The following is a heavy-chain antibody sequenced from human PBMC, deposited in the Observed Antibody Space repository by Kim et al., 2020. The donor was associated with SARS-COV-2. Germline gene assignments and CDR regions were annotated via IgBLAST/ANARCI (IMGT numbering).Heavy chain of an antibody. CDR3: AKNIRFDSSGYFDL. V-gene: IGHV3-30*02. CDR1: GFTFSGYD. Sequence: GGSLRLSCAASGFTFSGYDMHWIRQAPGKGLEWVSLIWNDGSTINYADSVKGRFTISRDNSKNRLYLEMNSLRAEDTAVYYCAKNIRFDSSGYFDLWG. CDR2: IWNDGSTI. J-gene: IGHJ2*01. D-gene: IGHD3-22*01.